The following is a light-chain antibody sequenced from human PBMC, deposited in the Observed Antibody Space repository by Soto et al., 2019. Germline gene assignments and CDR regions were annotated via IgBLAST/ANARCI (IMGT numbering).Light chain of an antibody. CDR2: GAS. J-gene: IGKJ2*01. Sequence: TVMTQSPGTLSVSPGERATISCWASQAISYNVAWYQHFPGQAPRLLIHGASTMANGVPARFSGSGSGTEFTLTITSVQSEDFATYYCQQYNDWRPNYTFGRGTRLEI. V-gene: IGKV3-15*01. CDR3: QQYNDWRPNYT. CDR1: QAISYN.